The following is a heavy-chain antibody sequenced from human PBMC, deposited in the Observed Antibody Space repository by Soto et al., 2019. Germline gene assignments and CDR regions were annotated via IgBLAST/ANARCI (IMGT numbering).Heavy chain of an antibody. J-gene: IGHJ4*02. D-gene: IGHD2-2*02. Sequence: PGGSLRLSCAASGFTFNTYGMHWVRQAPGKGLEWVAVISYDGSEKYYVDSVKGRFTISKDNSKNTLYLQMNSLRPEDTAVYYCAKSPNFYCSSPNCYKYYFDHWGQGTLVTVSS. CDR2: ISYDGSEK. CDR3: AKSPNFYCSSPNCYKYYFDH. CDR1: GFTFNTYG. V-gene: IGHV3-30*18.